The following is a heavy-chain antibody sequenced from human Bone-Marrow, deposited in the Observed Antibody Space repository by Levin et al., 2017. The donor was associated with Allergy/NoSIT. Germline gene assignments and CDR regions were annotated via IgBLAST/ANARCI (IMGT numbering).Heavy chain of an antibody. J-gene: IGHJ4*02. CDR2: LHHSGII. CDR1: GDSISRAFY. CDR3: ARDDTQLDS. Sequence: SETLSLTCTVSGDSISRAFYWAWIRQPPGKGLEWVGSLHHSGIIHYNPSLKSRVTMSMDTSKNQLSLTVSSVTAADTAVYYCARDDTQLDSWGQGTLVTVSS. V-gene: IGHV4-38-2*02.